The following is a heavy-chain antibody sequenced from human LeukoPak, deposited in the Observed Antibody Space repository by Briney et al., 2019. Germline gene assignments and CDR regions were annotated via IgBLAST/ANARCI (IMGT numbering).Heavy chain of an antibody. CDR3: ATEYYGAYNY. CDR2: IKSRTDGGTT. CDR1: GFSFTNAW. D-gene: IGHD4-17*01. J-gene: IGHJ4*02. V-gene: IGHV3-15*01. Sequence: GGSLRLSCAASGFSFTNAWMSWGRQAPGKGLEWVGHIKSRTDGGTTDYAAPVKDRFSISRDDSKDTLYLQMNSLKTEDIAVYYCATEYYGAYNYWGQGTLVTVSS.